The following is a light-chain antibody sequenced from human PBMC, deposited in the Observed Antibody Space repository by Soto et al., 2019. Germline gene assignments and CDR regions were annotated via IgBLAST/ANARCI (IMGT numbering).Light chain of an antibody. CDR3: SSSTSSSIVV. Sequence: QSVLTQPASVSGSPGQSITISCTGTSSDVGGYNYVSWYQQHPGKAPKLMIYDVSNRPSGVSNRFSGSKSGNTASLTISGLQAEDEADYYRSSSTSSSIVVFGGGTKLTVL. CDR2: DVS. J-gene: IGLJ2*01. CDR1: SSDVGGYNY. V-gene: IGLV2-14*01.